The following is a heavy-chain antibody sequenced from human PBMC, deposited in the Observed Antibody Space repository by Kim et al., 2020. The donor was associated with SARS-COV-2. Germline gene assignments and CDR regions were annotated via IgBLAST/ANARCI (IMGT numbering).Heavy chain of an antibody. J-gene: IGHJ4*02. V-gene: IGHV4-59*01. D-gene: IGHD5-18*01. CDR2: IYYSGST. Sequence: SETLSLTCTVSGGSISSYYWSWIRQPPGKGLEWIGYIYYSGSTNYNPSLKSRVTISVDTSKNQFSLKLSSVTAADTAVYYCARRSSYAPWGYFDYWGQGTLVTVSS. CDR1: GGSISSYY. CDR3: ARRSSYAPWGYFDY.